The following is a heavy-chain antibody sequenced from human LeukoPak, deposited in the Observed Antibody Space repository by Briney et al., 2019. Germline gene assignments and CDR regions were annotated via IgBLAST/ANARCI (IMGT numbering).Heavy chain of an antibody. J-gene: IGHJ5*02. D-gene: IGHD1-26*01. CDR1: GFTFSSYS. CDR3: ARSSGSYYVTAFDP. Sequence: GGSLRLSCAASGFTFSSYSMNWVRQAPGKGLEWVSHISSSSTIYYADSVKGRFTISRDNAKNSLYLQMNSLRAEDTAVYYCARSSGSYYVTAFDPWGQGTLVTVSS. V-gene: IGHV3-48*04. CDR2: ISSSSTI.